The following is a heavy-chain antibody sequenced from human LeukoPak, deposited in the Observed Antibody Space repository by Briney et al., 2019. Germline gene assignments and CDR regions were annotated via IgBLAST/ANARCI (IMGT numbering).Heavy chain of an antibody. CDR1: GGSIRSYY. J-gene: IGHJ3*02. CDR3: ARQASGSYWGSDAFDI. V-gene: IGHV4-4*09. Sequence: SETLSLTCTISGGSIRSYYWSWIRQPPGKGLEWTGYIYTSGSTNYNPSLKSRVTISIDTSKNQFSLKLSSVTAADTAAYYCARQASGSYWGSDAFDIWGQRTMVTVSS. D-gene: IGHD1-26*01. CDR2: IYTSGST.